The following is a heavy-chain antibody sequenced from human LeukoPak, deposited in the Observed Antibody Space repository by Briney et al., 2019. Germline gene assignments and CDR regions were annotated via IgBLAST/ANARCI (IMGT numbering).Heavy chain of an antibody. V-gene: IGHV3-30*03. CDR1: GFSFTNYA. CDR2: ISYDESKI. Sequence: HPGGSLRLSCTGSGFSFTNYAMHWVRQVPGEGLEWVAVISYDESKIYYADSVKGRFTISRDLSTNTLYLQMNSLTTEDTAMYFCARRPVAAEYFQHWGQGTLVTVSS. CDR3: ARRPVAAEYFQH. J-gene: IGHJ1*01. D-gene: IGHD6-25*01.